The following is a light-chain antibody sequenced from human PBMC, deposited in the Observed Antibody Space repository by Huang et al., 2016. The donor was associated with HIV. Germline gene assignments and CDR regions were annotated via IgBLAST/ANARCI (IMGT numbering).Light chain of an antibody. J-gene: IGKJ3*01. CDR2: GAS. CDR1: QIVSSH. Sequence: ETVMTQSPVTLSVSPGDRASLSCRSSQIVSSHLAWYQQKPGQAPRLLIYGASTRATGFPARFSGSGAGTEFTLTISTLQSEDSAVYYCQQYNDFRSTFGPGTRVEIK. CDR3: QQYNDFRST. V-gene: IGKV3-15*01.